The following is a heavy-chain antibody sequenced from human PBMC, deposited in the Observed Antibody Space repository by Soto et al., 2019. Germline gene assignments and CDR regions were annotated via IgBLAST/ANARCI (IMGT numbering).Heavy chain of an antibody. CDR1: GYTFTGYY. D-gene: IGHD5-12*01. Sequence: QVQLVQSGAEVKKPGASVKVSCKASGYTFTGYYMHWVRQAPGQGLEWMGWINPNSGGTNYAQKFQGWVTMTRDTSISTAYMELSRLRSDDTAVYYCARRSRGYSGYDSRHGMDVWGQGTTVTVSS. J-gene: IGHJ6*02. V-gene: IGHV1-2*04. CDR3: ARRSRGYSGYDSRHGMDV. CDR2: INPNSGGT.